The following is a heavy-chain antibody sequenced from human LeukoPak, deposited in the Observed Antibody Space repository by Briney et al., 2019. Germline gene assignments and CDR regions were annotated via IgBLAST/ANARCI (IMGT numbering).Heavy chain of an antibody. D-gene: IGHD3-3*01. Sequence: LRLSCAASGFTVSSNYMSWIRQHPGKGLEWIGYIYYSGSTYYNPSLKSRVTISVDTSKNQFSLKLSSVTAADTAVYYCARMITIFGVVIAGFDPWGQGTLVTVSS. CDR1: GFTVSSNY. CDR3: ARMITIFGVVIAGFDP. CDR2: IYYSGST. J-gene: IGHJ5*02. V-gene: IGHV4-31*02.